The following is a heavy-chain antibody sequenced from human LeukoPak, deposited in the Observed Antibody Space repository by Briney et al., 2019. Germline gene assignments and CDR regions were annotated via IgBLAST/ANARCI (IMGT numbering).Heavy chain of an antibody. CDR1: GYSFTNYD. CDR2: MKPNSGDT. D-gene: IGHD3-22*01. Sequence: ASVRVSCKASGYSFTNYDINWVRQAPGQGLEWMGWMKPNSGDTGYAQKFQGRVTFSRNTSISTAYMELTNLGSEYTAVYYCARCDYDTTINPNWFDPWGQGTLVTVSS. CDR3: ARCDYDTTINPNWFDP. J-gene: IGHJ5*02. V-gene: IGHV1-8*03.